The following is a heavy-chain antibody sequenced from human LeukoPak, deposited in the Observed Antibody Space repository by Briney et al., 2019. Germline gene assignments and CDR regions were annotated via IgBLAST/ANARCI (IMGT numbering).Heavy chain of an antibody. Sequence: ASVKVSCKTSGYTSTSYDSNWVRQATGQALEWMGWMSPHSGHTGHAQKFQGRVTTTRDTSISPAYMELSSLTSEDTAVYYCTRERDSWDLIDWGGQGTLVTASS. CDR3: TRERDSWDLIDW. J-gene: IGHJ4*02. CDR2: MSPHSGHT. V-gene: IGHV1-8*01. CDR1: GYTSTSYD. D-gene: IGHD1-26*01.